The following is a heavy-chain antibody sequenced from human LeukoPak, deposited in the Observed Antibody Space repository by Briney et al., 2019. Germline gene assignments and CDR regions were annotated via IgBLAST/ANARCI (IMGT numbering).Heavy chain of an antibody. CDR2: IYTSGST. CDR1: GGSISSYY. V-gene: IGHV4-4*07. CDR3: AVGYCSGGSCPRTDY. J-gene: IGHJ4*02. Sequence: SETLSLTRTVSGGSISSYYWSWIRQPAGKGLEWIGRIYTSGSTNYNPSLKSRVTMSVDTSKNQFSLKLSSVTAADTAVYYCAVGYCSGGSCPRTDYWGQGTLVTVSS. D-gene: IGHD2-15*01.